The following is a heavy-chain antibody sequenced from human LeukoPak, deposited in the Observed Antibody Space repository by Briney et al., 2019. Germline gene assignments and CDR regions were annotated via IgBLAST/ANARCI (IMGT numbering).Heavy chain of an antibody. CDR3: ARNAPLDY. J-gene: IGHJ4*02. CDR1: GFTFTNSW. V-gene: IGHV3-7*01. Sequence: GGSLRLSCAASGFTFTNSWMSWVRQAPGKGLEWLAFIKLDGSEKYYVDSVKGRFTISRDNAKKSLYLEMNILRAEDTAVYYCARNAPLDYWGQGTLVTVSS. D-gene: IGHD2-2*01. CDR2: IKLDGSEK.